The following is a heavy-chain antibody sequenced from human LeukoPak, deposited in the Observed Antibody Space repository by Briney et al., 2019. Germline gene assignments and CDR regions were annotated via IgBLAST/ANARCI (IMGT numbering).Heavy chain of an antibody. CDR2: IYTHNSDT. CDR3: GRGGSSGVDY. CDR1: GYTFTRNA. Sequence: ASVKVSCKTSGYTFTRNAVHWVRQAPGQRLEWMGYIYTHNSDTKYSQKFQGRVTLTRDTSASTVYVELSSLTSEDTAVYYCGRGGSSGVDYWGQGTLVTASS. J-gene: IGHJ4*02. D-gene: IGHD2-15*01. V-gene: IGHV1-3*04.